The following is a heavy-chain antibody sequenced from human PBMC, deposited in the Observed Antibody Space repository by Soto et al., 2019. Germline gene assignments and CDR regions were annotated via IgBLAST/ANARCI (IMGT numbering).Heavy chain of an antibody. D-gene: IGHD3-22*01. J-gene: IGHJ4*02. CDR2: IYYSGST. V-gene: IGHV4-31*03. Sequence: PSETLSLTCTVSGDSISSGGYYWSWIRQHPGKGLERLGDIYYSGSTYYNPSLKSRVTISVDTSKNQFSLKLSSLTAADTAVYYCASGGSGYYDYWGQGTLVTVSS. CDR1: GDSISSGGYY. CDR3: ASGGSGYYDY.